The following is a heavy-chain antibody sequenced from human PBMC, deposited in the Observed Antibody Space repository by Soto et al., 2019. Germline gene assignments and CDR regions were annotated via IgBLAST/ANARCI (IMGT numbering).Heavy chain of an antibody. CDR3: ARAHDFWGGRQQPIDS. CDR2: INHVGIP. Sequence: SETLSLTCAVSGGSFRGFYWTWIRQSPGKGLEWLVDINHVGIPNYNPSLKSRVSIPVDTSKSQFSLKLSSVTAADTAVNYCARAHDFWGGRQQPIDSWGQGTLVTVSS. V-gene: IGHV4-34*01. CDR1: GGSFRGFY. D-gene: IGHD3-3*01. J-gene: IGHJ4*02.